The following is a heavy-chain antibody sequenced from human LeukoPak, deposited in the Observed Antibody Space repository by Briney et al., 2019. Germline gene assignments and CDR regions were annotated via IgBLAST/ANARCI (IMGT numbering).Heavy chain of an antibody. CDR1: GGTFSSYA. Sequence: GASVKVSCKASGGTFSSYAISWVRQATGQGLEWMGGIIPIFGTANYAQKFQGRVTITADKSTSTAYMELSSLRSEDTAVYYCASSGWYPALYYYYYYYMDVWGKGTTVTVSS. D-gene: IGHD6-19*01. J-gene: IGHJ6*03. CDR3: ASSGWYPALYYYYYYYMDV. CDR2: IIPIFGTA. V-gene: IGHV1-69*06.